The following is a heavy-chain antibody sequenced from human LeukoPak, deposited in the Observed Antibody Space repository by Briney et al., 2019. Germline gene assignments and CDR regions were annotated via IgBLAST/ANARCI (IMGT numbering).Heavy chain of an antibody. Sequence: ASVKVSCKASGYTFRQYSISWVRQAPGQGLEWMGWISAYNGNTNYAQKLQGRVTMTTDTSTSTAYMELRSLRSDDTAVYYCAREQGNWFDPWGQGTLVTVSS. V-gene: IGHV1-18*01. CDR1: GYTFRQYS. J-gene: IGHJ5*02. CDR3: AREQGNWFDP. CDR2: ISAYNGNT.